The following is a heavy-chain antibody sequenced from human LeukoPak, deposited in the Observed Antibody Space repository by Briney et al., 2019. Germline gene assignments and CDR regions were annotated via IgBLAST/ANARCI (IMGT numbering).Heavy chain of an antibody. CDR2: ISYDGGNK. V-gene: IGHV3-30*18. Sequence: GGSLRLSCAASGFTFSTYNMHWVRQAPGKGLEWVAVISYDGGNKYYADSVKGRFTISRDDSKNTLYLEMNSLNAEDTAVYYCAKDRAGSWAIDYWGQGTLVTVSS. CDR3: AKDRAGSWAIDY. D-gene: IGHD6-13*01. J-gene: IGHJ4*02. CDR1: GFTFSTYN.